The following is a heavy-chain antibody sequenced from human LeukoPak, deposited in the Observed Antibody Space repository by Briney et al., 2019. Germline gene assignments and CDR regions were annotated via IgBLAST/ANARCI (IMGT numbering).Heavy chain of an antibody. V-gene: IGHV4-39*01. J-gene: IGHJ6*02. CDR3: ARHQYGFDRYPLYGMDV. CDR2: IYYSGST. D-gene: IGHD3-10*01. CDR1: GGSISSSSYY. Sequence: PSETLTLTCTVSGGSISSSSYYWGWIRQPPGKGLEWIGSIYYSGSTYYNPSLKSRVTISVDTSKNQFSLKLSSVTAADTAVYYCARHQYGFDRYPLYGMDVWGQGTTVTVSS.